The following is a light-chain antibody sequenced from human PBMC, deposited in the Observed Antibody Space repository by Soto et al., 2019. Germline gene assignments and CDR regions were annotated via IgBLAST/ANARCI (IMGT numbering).Light chain of an antibody. V-gene: IGKV3-11*01. CDR2: DAS. Sequence: EIVLTQSPATLSVSSGERAILSCRASQSVKTFLVWYQQRPGQAPRLLIHDASHRAAGIPARFSGSGFGTDFTLTISSLAPEDAAVYYCLQRSNWPPITFGQGTRLEI. CDR1: QSVKTF. CDR3: LQRSNWPPIT. J-gene: IGKJ5*01.